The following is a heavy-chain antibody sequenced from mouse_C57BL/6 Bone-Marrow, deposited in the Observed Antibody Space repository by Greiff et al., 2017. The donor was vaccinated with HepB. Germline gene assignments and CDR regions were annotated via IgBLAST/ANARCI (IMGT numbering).Heavy chain of an antibody. CDR2: INPGSGGT. V-gene: IGHV1-54*01. Sequence: QVHVKQSGAELVRPGTSVKVSCKASGYAFTNYLIEWVKQRPGQGLEWIGVINPGSGGTNYNEKFKGKATLTADKSSSTAYMQLSSLTSEDSAVYFCARCESSTEGFAYWGQGTLVTVSA. CDR3: ARCESSTEGFAY. D-gene: IGHD1-1*01. J-gene: IGHJ3*01. CDR1: GYAFTNYL.